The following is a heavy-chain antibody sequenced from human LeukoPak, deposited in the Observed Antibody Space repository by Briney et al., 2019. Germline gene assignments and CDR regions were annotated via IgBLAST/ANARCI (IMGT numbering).Heavy chain of an antibody. V-gene: IGHV1-69*10. D-gene: IGHD5-18*01. CDR1: GGTFSSYA. J-gene: IGHJ4*02. CDR2: IIPIFGIA. CDR3: ARGSLYSYGPYYFDY. Sequence: ASVKVSCKASGGTFSSYAISWVRQAPGQGLEWMGGIIPIFGIANYAQKFQGRVTITADKSTSTAYMELSSLRSEDTAVYYCARGSLYSYGPYYFDYWGQGTLVTVSS.